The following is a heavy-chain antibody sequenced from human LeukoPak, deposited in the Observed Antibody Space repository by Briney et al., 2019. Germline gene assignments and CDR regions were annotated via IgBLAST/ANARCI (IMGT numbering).Heavy chain of an antibody. Sequence: SETLSLTCTVSGGSISSGGYYWSWIRQHPGKGLEWIGYIYYSGSTYYNPSLKSRVTISVDTSKNQFSLKLSSVTAADTAVYYCERDSPHSYGYDDAFDIWGQGTMVTVSS. CDR1: GGSISSGGYY. CDR3: ERDSPHSYGYDDAFDI. D-gene: IGHD5-18*01. V-gene: IGHV4-31*03. CDR2: IYYSGST. J-gene: IGHJ3*02.